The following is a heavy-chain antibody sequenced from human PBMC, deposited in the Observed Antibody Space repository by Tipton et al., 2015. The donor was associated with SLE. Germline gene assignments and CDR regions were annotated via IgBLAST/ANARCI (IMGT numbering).Heavy chain of an antibody. V-gene: IGHV4-59*01. J-gene: IGHJ4*02. CDR1: GGSISSFS. Sequence: TLSLTCTVSGGSISSFSWTWIRQPPGKGLEWMGYIYYGVPGNYSPSLKSRLSISVDTSENQFSMRLSSVTAADSAVYYCARGSRVEEELDCWGQGTLVTVSS. CDR3: ARGSRVEEELDC. CDR2: IYYGVPG. D-gene: IGHD1-26*01.